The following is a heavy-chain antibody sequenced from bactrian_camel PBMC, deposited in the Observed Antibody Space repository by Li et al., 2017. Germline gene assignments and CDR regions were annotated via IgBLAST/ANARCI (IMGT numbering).Heavy chain of an antibody. J-gene: IGHJ6*01. Sequence: HVQLVESGGGSVQAGGSLRLSCAVTVHGYGKPYWGWFRQTPGKEREGVAVIDTDGSTTYADSVEGRFTISKDNAKNILDLQMNSLKPEDTAMYYCAARGPYCYTKLSVRDFTYWGQGTQVTVS. CDR3: AARGPYCYTKLSVRDFTY. V-gene: IGHV3S55*01. D-gene: IGHD2*01. CDR2: IDTDGST. CDR1: VHGYGKPY.